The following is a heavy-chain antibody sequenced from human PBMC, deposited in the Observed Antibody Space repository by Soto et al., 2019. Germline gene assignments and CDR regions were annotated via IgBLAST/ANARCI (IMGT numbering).Heavy chain of an antibody. J-gene: IGHJ4*02. V-gene: IGHV3-15*07. CDR3: ATEGHDYGHHSIGS. CDR1: GFTFSDAW. CDR2: VKAKSSGGTS. D-gene: IGHD3-10*01. Sequence: EVQLVESGGGLVKPGGSLRLSCAASGFTFSDAWMNWVRQAPGKGLEWVGRVKAKSSGGTSDYAAPLIGRFTISRDDSTATMYLQSDSLKTEDSAVYYCATEGHDYGHHSIGSWGQGTLVTVSS.